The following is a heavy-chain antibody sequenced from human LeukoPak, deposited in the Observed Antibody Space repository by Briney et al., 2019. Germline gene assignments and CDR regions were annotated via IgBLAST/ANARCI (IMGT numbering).Heavy chain of an antibody. CDR1: GSCTHRAS. J-gene: IGHJ4*02. CDR3: ARDLRSSGWFYFDY. Sequence: PQTLSPTSTVAGSCTHRASGSWIQQLAGKGLEWIGRFYNSGSTNYNPSLKSRVTISVDTSKNQFSLKLSSVTAADTAVYYCARDLRSSGWFYFDYWGQGTLVTVSS. V-gene: IGHV4-4*07. CDR2: FYNSGST. D-gene: IGHD6-19*01.